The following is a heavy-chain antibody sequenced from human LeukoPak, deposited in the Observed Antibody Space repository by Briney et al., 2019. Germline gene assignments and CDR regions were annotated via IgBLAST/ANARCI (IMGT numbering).Heavy chain of an antibody. CDR2: ISDSGGST. J-gene: IGHJ4*02. Sequence: GGSLRLSCAASGFTFSSYAMSWVRQAPGKGLEWVSAISDSGGSTYYADSVKGRFTISRDNSKNTLYLQMNSLRAEDTAVYYCAKGIAYYYDSSGHHWGQGTLVTVSS. CDR1: GFTFSSYA. V-gene: IGHV3-23*01. D-gene: IGHD3-22*01. CDR3: AKGIAYYYDSSGHH.